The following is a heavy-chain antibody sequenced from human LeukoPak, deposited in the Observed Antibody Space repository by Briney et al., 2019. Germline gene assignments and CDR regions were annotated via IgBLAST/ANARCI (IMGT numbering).Heavy chain of an antibody. Sequence: GGSLRLSCAASGFTFSSYSMNWVRQAPGKGLEWVSYISSSSSTIYYADSVKGRFTISRDNDKNSLYLQMNSLRAEDTAVYYCARSEMGYYNYYMDVWGKGTTVTISS. J-gene: IGHJ6*03. CDR2: ISSSSSTI. D-gene: IGHD5-24*01. CDR1: GFTFSSYS. CDR3: ARSEMGYYNYYMDV. V-gene: IGHV3-48*01.